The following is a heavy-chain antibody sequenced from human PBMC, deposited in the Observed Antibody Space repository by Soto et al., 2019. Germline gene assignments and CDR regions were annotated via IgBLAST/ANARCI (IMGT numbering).Heavy chain of an antibody. Sequence: SVKVSCKASGGTFSSYAISWVRQAPGQGLEWMGGIIPIFGTANYAQKFQGRVTITADESTSTAYMELSSLRSEDTAVYYCARAHFGGNYYYGRDVWGQGITVTGSS. CDR2: IIPIFGTA. CDR3: ARAHFGGNYYYGRDV. V-gene: IGHV1-69*13. D-gene: IGHD3-3*02. CDR1: GGTFSSYA. J-gene: IGHJ6*02.